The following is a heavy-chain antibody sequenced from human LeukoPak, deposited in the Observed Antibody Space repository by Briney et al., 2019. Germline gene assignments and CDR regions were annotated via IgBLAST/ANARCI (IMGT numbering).Heavy chain of an antibody. D-gene: IGHD3-22*01. CDR3: ARGIGYYDSSGPNWFDP. V-gene: IGHV1-46*01. J-gene: IGHJ5*02. CDR1: GYTFTSYY. CDR2: INPSGGST. Sequence: ASVKVSCKASGYTFTSYYMHWVRQAPGQGLEWMGIINPSGGSTSYAQKFQGRVTMTGDTSTSTVYMELSSLRSEDTAVYYCARGIGYYDSSGPNWFDPWGQGTLVTVSS.